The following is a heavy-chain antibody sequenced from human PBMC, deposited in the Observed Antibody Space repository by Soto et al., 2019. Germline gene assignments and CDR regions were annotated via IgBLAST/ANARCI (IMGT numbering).Heavy chain of an antibody. Sequence: KTSETLSLTCTVSGGSISSYYWSWIRQPAGKGLEWIGRIYTSGSTNYNPSLKSRVTMSVDTSKNQFSLKLSSVTAADTAVYYCAGGYYDSSGYYHYYYYGMDVWGQGTTVIVSS. J-gene: IGHJ6*02. D-gene: IGHD3-22*01. CDR1: GGSISSYY. CDR3: AGGYYDSSGYYHYYYYGMDV. V-gene: IGHV4-4*07. CDR2: IYTSGST.